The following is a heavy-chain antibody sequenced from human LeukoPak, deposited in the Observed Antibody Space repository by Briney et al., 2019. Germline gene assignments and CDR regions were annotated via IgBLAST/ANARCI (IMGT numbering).Heavy chain of an antibody. J-gene: IGHJ4*02. Sequence: SETLSLTCTVSGGSISSHYWSWIRQPPGKGLEWIGYIYYSGSTNYNPSLNSRVTISVDTSKNQFSLKPSSVTDADTAVYYCARDPFGGSYLDYWGQGPLVTVSS. CDR3: ARDPFGGSYLDY. CDR1: GGSISSHY. D-gene: IGHD1-26*01. CDR2: IYYSGST. V-gene: IGHV4-59*11.